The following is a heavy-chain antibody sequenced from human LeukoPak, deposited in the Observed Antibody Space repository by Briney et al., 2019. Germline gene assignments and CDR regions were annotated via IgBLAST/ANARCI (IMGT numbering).Heavy chain of an antibody. J-gene: IGHJ3*02. CDR1: GGSISSGGYS. Sequence: SETLSLTCAVSGGSISSGGYSWSWIRQPPGKGLEWIGYIYHSGSTYYNPSLKSRVTISVDTSKNQFSLKLSSVTAADTAVYYCARPRVSGYYPRDAFDIWGQGTMVTVSS. D-gene: IGHD3-22*01. CDR2: IYHSGST. V-gene: IGHV4-30-2*03. CDR3: ARPRVSGYYPRDAFDI.